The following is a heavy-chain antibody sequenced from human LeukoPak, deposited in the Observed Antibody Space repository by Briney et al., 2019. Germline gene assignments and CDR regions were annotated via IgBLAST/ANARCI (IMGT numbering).Heavy chain of an antibody. J-gene: IGHJ4*02. CDR3: ARAARYSGYDLDY. CDR2: IIPIFGTA. D-gene: IGHD5-12*01. CDR1: GGTFSSYA. Sequence: GASVKVSCKASGGTFSSYAISCVRQAPGQGLEWMGGIIPIFGTANYAQKFQGRVTITADESTSTAYMELSSLRSEDTAVYYWARAARYSGYDLDYWGQGTLVTVSS. V-gene: IGHV1-69*13.